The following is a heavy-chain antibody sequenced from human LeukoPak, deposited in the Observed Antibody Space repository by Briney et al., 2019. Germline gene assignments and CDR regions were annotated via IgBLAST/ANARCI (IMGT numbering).Heavy chain of an antibody. Sequence: PGGSLRLSCAASGFTFSSYAMSWVRQAPGKGLEWVSAISGSGGSTYYADSVKGRFTISRDNSKNTLYLQMNSLRAEDTAVYYCAKKPLRVIISHFDYWGQGTLSPSPQ. J-gene: IGHJ4*02. D-gene: IGHD3-10*01. CDR3: AKKPLRVIISHFDY. CDR1: GFTFSSYA. V-gene: IGHV3-23*01. CDR2: ISGSGGST.